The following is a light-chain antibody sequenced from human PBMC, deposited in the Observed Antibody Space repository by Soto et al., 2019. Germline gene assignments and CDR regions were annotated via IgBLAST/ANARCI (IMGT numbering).Light chain of an antibody. Sequence: EIVLTQSPATLSASVGDRFTISFRASQSVSSYLAWYQQKSGKAPRLLIYDASSRHTGIPARFSGSGSGTDFTLTISSLEPEDFAVYYCQQRNNTPTFGQGTRLEIK. J-gene: IGKJ5*01. CDR1: QSVSSY. V-gene: IGKV3-11*01. CDR2: DAS. CDR3: QQRNNTPT.